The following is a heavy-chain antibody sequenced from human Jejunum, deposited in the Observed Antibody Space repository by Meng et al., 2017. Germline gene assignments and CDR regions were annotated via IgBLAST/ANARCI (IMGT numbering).Heavy chain of an antibody. CDR3: AVPHCSGGWCYFDY. CDR2: VNTDNGNT. V-gene: IGHV1-3*04. CDR1: GNTFTTYF. J-gene: IGHJ4*02. D-gene: IGHD6-19*01. Sequence: VQYVEFGAGVKKDGDLVQVSCKASGNTFTTYFFHWVRQAPGQRLEWMGWVNTDNGNTKYSQKFQDRVTITRDTSASTVYMDLRGLTSEDTAVYYCAVPHCSGGWCYFDYWGQGALVTVLL.